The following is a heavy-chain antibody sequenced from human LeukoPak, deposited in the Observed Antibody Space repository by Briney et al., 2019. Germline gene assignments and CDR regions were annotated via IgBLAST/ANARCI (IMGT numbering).Heavy chain of an antibody. J-gene: IGHJ4*02. CDR1: GFSLSTSGVG. CDR3: AHRRWSLRFLEWLYFDY. V-gene: IGHV2-5*02. CDR2: IYWDDDK. D-gene: IGHD3-3*01. Sequence: SGPTLVKPPQTLTLTCTFSGFSLSTSGVGVGWIRQPPGKALEWLALIYWDDDKRYSPSLKSRLTITKDTSKNQVVLTMTNMDPVDTATYYCAHRRWSLRFLEWLYFDYWGQGTLVTVSS.